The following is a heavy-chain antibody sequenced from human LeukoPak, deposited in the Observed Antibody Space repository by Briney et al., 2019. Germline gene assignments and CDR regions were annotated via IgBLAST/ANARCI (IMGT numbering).Heavy chain of an antibody. CDR1: GGSISSYY. CDR2: IYYSGST. V-gene: IGHV4-59*08. D-gene: IGHD6-13*01. J-gene: IGHJ4*02. Sequence: PSETLSLTCSVSGGSISSYYWSWIQQPAGKGLEWIGYIYYSGSTNYNPSLKSRVTISVDTSKNQFSLKLSSVTAADTAVYYCARSYSSSWYVGWGQGTLVTVSS. CDR3: ARSYSSSWYVG.